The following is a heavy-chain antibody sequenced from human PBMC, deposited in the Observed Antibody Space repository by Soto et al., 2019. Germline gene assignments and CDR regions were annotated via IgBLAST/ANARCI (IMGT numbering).Heavy chain of an antibody. CDR2: ISAYNGNT. V-gene: IGHV1-18*01. D-gene: IGHD1-7*01. CDR3: ARDEGYKWNYGGSWFDP. J-gene: IGHJ5*02. CDR1: GYTFTSYG. Sequence: QVQLVQSGAEVKKPGASVKVSCKASGYTFTSYGISWVRQAPGQGLEWMGWISAYNGNTNYAQKLQGRVTMTTDTSXSXXYTELRSLRSDDTDVYYCARDEGYKWNYGGSWFDPWGQGTLVTVSS.